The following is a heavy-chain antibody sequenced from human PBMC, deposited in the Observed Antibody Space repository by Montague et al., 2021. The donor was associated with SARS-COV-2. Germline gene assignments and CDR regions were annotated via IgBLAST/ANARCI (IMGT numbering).Heavy chain of an antibody. CDR3: ARGADYDFWSGFLRYKWFGP. J-gene: IGHJ5*02. CDR1: GGPLRNYY. D-gene: IGHD3-3*01. V-gene: IGHV4-34*01. CDR2: IPQGGRA. Sequence: SETLSLTCAVYGGPLRNYYWSWIRQSPGKGLEWIGEIPQGGRAIYKASLRRRVTISVDKSKKQVSLKLRSLTAADTAVYYCARGADYDFWSGFLRYKWFGPWGQGTPVIVS.